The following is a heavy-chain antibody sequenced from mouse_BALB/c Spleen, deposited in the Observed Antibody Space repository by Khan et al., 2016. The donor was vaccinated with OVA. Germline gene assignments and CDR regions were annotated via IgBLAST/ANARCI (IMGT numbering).Heavy chain of an antibody. CDR2: INTYTGEP. CDR3: AKTYYGYDRYFDV. D-gene: IGHD2-9*01. J-gene: IGHJ1*01. V-gene: IGHV9-1*02. Sequence: QIQLVQSGLELKKPGETVKISCKASGYTFTNYGMNWVKQAPGKGLKWMGWINTYTGEPTYADDFKGRFAFSLETSASTAYLPINNLKNEDMATYFCAKTYYGYDRYFDVWGAGTTVTVSS. CDR1: GYTFTNYG.